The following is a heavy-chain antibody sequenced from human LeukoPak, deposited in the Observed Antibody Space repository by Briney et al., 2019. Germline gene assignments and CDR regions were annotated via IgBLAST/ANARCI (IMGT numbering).Heavy chain of an antibody. CDR2: IYYSGST. V-gene: IGHV4-39*07. CDR1: GGSISSSSYY. Sequence: SSETLSLTCTVSGGSISSSSYYWGWIRQPPGKGLEWIGSIYYSGSTYYNPSLKSRVTISVDTSKNQFSLKLSSVTAADTAVYYCARRKMAAAVLDYWGQGTLVTASS. D-gene: IGHD6-13*01. J-gene: IGHJ4*02. CDR3: ARRKMAAAVLDY.